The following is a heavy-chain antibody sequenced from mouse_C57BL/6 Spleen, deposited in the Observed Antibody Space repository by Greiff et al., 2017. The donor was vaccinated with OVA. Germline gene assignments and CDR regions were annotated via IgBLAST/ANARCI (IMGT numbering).Heavy chain of an antibody. CDR3: TRRGWEGDY. Sequence: VQLQQSGAELVRPGASVTLSCKASGYTFTDYEMHWVKQTPVHGLEWIGAIDPETGGTAYNQKFKGKAILTADKSSSTAYMELRSLTSEDAAVYYCTRRGWEGDYWGQGTTLTVSS. D-gene: IGHD3-3*01. J-gene: IGHJ2*01. V-gene: IGHV1-15*01. CDR1: GYTFTDYE. CDR2: IDPETGGT.